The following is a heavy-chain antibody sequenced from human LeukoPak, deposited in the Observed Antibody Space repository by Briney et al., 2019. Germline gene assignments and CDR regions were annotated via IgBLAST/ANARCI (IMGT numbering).Heavy chain of an antibody. Sequence: SETLSLTCTVSGGSISSYYWSWIRQPPGKGLEWIGYIYYSGSTNYNPSLKSRVTISVDTSKNQFSLKLSSVTAADTAVYYCARDSSGYPTVFDYWGQGTPVTVSS. J-gene: IGHJ4*02. V-gene: IGHV4-59*01. CDR3: ARDSSGYPTVFDY. D-gene: IGHD3-22*01. CDR2: IYYSGST. CDR1: GGSISSYY.